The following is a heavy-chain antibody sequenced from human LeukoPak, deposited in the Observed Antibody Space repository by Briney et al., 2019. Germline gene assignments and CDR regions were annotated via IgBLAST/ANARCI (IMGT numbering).Heavy chain of an antibody. CDR3: ARAFWQWLAPTHYFDY. CDR1: GYSISSGYY. Sequence: PSETLSLTCTVSGYSISSGYYWGWIRQPPGKGLEWIGSIYHSGSTYYNPSLKSRVTISVDTSKNQFSLKLSSVTAADTAVYYCARAFWQWLAPTHYFDYWGQGTLVTVSS. J-gene: IGHJ4*02. CDR2: IYHSGST. D-gene: IGHD6-19*01. V-gene: IGHV4-38-2*02.